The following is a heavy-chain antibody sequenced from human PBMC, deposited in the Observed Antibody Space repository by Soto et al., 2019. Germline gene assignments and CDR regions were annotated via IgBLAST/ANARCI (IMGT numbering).Heavy chain of an antibody. V-gene: IGHV1-69*11. CDR1: GDSFSTYA. Sequence: QVQLVQSGAQVKKPGSSVKVSCKASGDSFSTYAVSWVRQAPGQGLEWMGKIIPLLRSTTCAQKFRGRVTITADETTSTAYMDLTSLTAEDTAVYYCATDSGIVAVPAAMGFDYWGQGTLVTVSS. CDR2: IIPLLRST. CDR3: ATDSGIVAVPAAMGFDY. J-gene: IGHJ4*02. D-gene: IGHD2-2*01.